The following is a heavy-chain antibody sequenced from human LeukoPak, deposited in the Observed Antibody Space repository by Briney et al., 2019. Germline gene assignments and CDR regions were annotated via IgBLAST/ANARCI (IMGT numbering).Heavy chain of an antibody. D-gene: IGHD2-8*02. J-gene: IGHJ4*02. Sequence: PAGSLRLSCVASGFTYANYAMNWVRHAPGKRLEWVASITGTGGRGGIYYADSVKGRFTISRDNSKNTLFLQMSSLRAEDTAVYHCAKGDRGHCTGVKCYPFDYWGQGTVVTVSS. CDR3: AKGDRGHCTGVKCYPFDY. CDR1: GFTYANYA. CDR2: ITGTGGRGGI. V-gene: IGHV3-23*01.